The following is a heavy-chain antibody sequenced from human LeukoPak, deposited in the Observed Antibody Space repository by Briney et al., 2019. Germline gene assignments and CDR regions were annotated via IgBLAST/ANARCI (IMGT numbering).Heavy chain of an antibody. D-gene: IGHD2-2*01. V-gene: IGHV4-39*07. CDR3: ARVSAVVDNYYYYYYMDV. J-gene: IGHJ6*03. Sequence: SENLSFNCSVSGGSISSSSYFWRWLRQPPGKGLEWIGSIYYSGSTYYNASLKSRVTISVDTSENQFSLNLSSVTAADTAVYYCARVSAVVDNYYYYYYMDVWGKGTTVAVS. CDR1: GGSISSSSYF. CDR2: IYYSGST.